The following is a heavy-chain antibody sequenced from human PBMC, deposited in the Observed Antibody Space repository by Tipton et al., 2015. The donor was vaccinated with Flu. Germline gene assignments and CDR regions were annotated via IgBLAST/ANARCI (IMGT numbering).Heavy chain of an antibody. Sequence: QLVQSGAEVKKPGESLKISCKGSGYTFISHWIGWVRQMPGKGLEWMGIIYPYDSDTRLSPSFQGQVTISADKSISTAYLQWSSLKASDTAMYYCVRRGPRTGDLAYWGQGTLVTVSS. CDR2: IYPYDSDT. D-gene: IGHD7-27*01. CDR3: VRRGPRTGDLAY. J-gene: IGHJ4*02. CDR1: GYTFISHW. V-gene: IGHV5-51*03.